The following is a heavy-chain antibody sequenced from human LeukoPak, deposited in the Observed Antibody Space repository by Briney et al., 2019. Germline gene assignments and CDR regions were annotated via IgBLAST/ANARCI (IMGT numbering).Heavy chain of an antibody. D-gene: IGHD2-15*01. CDR2: IIPIFGTA. J-gene: IGHJ4*02. CDR3: ARALSGGSYFDALVY. Sequence: SVKVSCKASGGTFSSYAISWVRQAPGQVLEWMGGIIPIFGTANYAQKFLGRVTITADESTSTAYMELSSLRSEDTAVYYCARALSGGSYFDALVYWGQGTLVTVSS. CDR1: GGTFSSYA. V-gene: IGHV1-69*13.